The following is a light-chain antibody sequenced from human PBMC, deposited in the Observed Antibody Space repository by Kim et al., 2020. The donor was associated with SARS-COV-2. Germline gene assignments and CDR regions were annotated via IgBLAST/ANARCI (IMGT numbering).Light chain of an antibody. CDR1: QSISKS. CDR2: DTF. J-gene: IGKJ4*01. CDR3: QQSYTTTLT. V-gene: IGKV1-39*01. Sequence: DIQMTQSPSSLSASVGDRVTITCRASQSISKSLNWYQQKQGTAPKILIFDTFNLQRGVPSRFSGSGSGTDFTLTITSLQSEDFATYYCQQSYTTTLTFGGGTKVDIK.